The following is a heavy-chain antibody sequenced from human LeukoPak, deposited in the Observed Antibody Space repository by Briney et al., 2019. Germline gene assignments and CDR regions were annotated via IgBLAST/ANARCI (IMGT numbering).Heavy chain of an antibody. CDR2: ILHDEK. CDR3: ARDDSSSEYFQH. D-gene: IGHD6-6*01. V-gene: IGHV3-30*02. CDR1: GFTFSSFG. J-gene: IGHJ1*01. Sequence: GGSLRLSCAASGFTFSSFGMHWVRQAPGRGLEWVSLILHDEKHYADSVKGRFTISRDNSKNTLYLQMGSLRAEDMAVYYCARDDSSSEYFQHWGQGTLVTVSS.